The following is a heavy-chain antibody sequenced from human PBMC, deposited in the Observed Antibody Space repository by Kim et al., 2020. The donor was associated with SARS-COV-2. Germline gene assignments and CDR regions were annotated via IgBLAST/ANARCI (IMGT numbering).Heavy chain of an antibody. Sequence: GGSLRLSCAVSGATFKNHYLSWVRQAPGKGLEWISGISPGDDTYYEDSIKGRFTTSRNNSNNTVYLQMNSMRSGDSAVFYCARVSPSSGTLNPDHWGQGTRVTVSS. CDR1: GATFKNHY. D-gene: IGHD3-10*01. CDR3: ARVSPSSGTLNPDH. V-gene: IGHV3-23*01. J-gene: IGHJ4*02. CDR2: ISPGDDT.